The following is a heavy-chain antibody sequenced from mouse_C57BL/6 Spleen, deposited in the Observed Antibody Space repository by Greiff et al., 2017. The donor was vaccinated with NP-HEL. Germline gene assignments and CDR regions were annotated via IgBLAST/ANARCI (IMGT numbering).Heavy chain of an antibody. CDR3: ARDTTVVATNDWYFDV. D-gene: IGHD1-1*01. CDR2: IHPNSGST. V-gene: IGHV1-64*01. Sequence: QVQLQQPGAELVKPGASVKLSCKASGYTFTSYWMHWVKQRPGQGLEWIGMIHPNSGSTNYNEKFKSKATLTVDKSSSTAYMQLSSLTSEDSAVYYYARDTTVVATNDWYFDVWGTGTTVTVSS. CDR1: GYTFTSYW. J-gene: IGHJ1*03.